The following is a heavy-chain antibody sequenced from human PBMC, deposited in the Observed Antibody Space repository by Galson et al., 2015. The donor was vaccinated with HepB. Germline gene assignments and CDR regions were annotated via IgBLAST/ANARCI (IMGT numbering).Heavy chain of an antibody. J-gene: IGHJ5*02. D-gene: IGHD6-13*01. CDR2: IKQDGSEK. Sequence: SLRLSCAASGFTFSSYWMSWVRQAPGKGLEWVANIKQDGSEKYYVDSAKGRFTISRDNAKNSLYLQMNSLRAEDTAVYYCARDFGYSSSWYPVVGWFDPWGQGTLVTVSS. CDR1: GFTFSSYW. CDR3: ARDFGYSSSWYPVVGWFDP. V-gene: IGHV3-7*03.